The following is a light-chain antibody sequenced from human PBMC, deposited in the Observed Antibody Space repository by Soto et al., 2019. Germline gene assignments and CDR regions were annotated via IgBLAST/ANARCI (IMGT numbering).Light chain of an antibody. CDR3: SSYTTSSTYV. CDR2: DVR. CDR1: SSDVGSYNR. J-gene: IGLJ1*01. Sequence: QSALTQPPSVSGSPGQSVAISCTGTSSDVGSYNRVSWYQQPPGTAPKLMIFDVRNRPSGVPDRFSGSKSGNTASLTISGLQAEDEAYYYCSSYTTSSTYVFGTGTKVTVL. V-gene: IGLV2-18*02.